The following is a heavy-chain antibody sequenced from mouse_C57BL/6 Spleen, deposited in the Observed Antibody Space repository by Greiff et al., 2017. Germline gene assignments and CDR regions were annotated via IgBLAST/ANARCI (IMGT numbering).Heavy chain of an antibody. Sequence: VQLQESGAELARPGASVKLSCKASGYTFTSYGISWVKQRTGQGLEWIGEIYPRSGNTYYNEKFKGKATLTADKASSTAYMELRSLTSEDSAVYFGAKDYGSRDWYFDVWGTGTTVTVSS. CDR2: IYPRSGNT. CDR3: AKDYGSRDWYFDV. J-gene: IGHJ1*03. CDR1: GYTFTSYG. V-gene: IGHV1-81*01. D-gene: IGHD1-1*01.